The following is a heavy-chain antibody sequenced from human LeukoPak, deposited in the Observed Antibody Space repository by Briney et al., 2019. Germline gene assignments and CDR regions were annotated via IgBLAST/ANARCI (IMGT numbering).Heavy chain of an antibody. CDR2: IRYDGANK. V-gene: IGHV3-30*02. J-gene: IGHJ6*03. Sequence: GGSLRLSCAASGFTFSNYGMHWARRGPGKGLEWVSFIRYDGANKYYADSVKGRFTISRDNSKNMLYLQMNSLRAEDTAVYYCAKDAWDCSNGRSPSYYYYMDVWGKGTTVTVSS. D-gene: IGHD2-8*01. CDR3: AKDAWDCSNGRSPSYYYYMDV. CDR1: GFTFSNYG.